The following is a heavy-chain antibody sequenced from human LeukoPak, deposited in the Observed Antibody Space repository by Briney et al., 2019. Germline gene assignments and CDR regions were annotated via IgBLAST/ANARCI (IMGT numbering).Heavy chain of an antibody. J-gene: IGHJ4*02. CDR1: GYTFTSYA. CDR3: ASFFCTSALCYYLDY. CDR2: INTNTGNP. Sequence: ASVKVSCKASGYTFTSYAMNWVRQAPGQGLEWMGWINTNTGNPTYAQGFTGRFVFSLDTSDNTAYLQISSLQAEDTAVYSCASFFCTSALCYYLDYWGQGTLVTVPS. V-gene: IGHV7-4-1*02. D-gene: IGHD2-8*01.